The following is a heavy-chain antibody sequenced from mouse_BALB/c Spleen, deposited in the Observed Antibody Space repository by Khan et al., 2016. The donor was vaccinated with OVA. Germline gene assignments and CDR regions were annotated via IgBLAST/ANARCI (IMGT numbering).Heavy chain of an antibody. CDR1: GFTFSTYA. J-gene: IGHJ4*01. CDR2: ISSGGHYT. Sequence: EVELVESGGGLVKPGGSLTLSCSAAGFTFSTYAMSWVRQTPEKRLEWVATISSGGHYTFYPDSVKGRFTISRDNAENTLDLQMSSLTSEDTAMYYCASSLVDYHAMDYWGQGTSVTVSS. CDR3: ASSLVDYHAMDY. V-gene: IGHV5-9-3*01. D-gene: IGHD2-2*01.